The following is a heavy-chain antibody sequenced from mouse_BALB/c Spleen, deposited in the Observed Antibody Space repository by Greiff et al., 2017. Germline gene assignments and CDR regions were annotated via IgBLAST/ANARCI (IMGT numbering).Heavy chain of an antibody. Sequence: EVQGVESGGGLVKPGGSLKLSCAASGFAFSSYDMSWVRQTPEKRLEWVAYISSGGGSTYYPDTVKGRFTISRDNAKNTLYLQMSSLKSEDTAMYYCARRYYRYPDWYFDVWGAGTTVTVSS. CDR2: ISSGGGST. CDR3: ARRYYRYPDWYFDV. D-gene: IGHD2-14*01. J-gene: IGHJ1*01. CDR1: GFAFSSYD. V-gene: IGHV5-12-1*01.